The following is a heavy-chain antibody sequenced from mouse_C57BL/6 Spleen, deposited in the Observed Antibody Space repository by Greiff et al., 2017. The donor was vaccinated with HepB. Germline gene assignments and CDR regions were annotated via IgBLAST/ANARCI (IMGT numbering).Heavy chain of an antibody. CDR2: IDPETGGT. D-gene: IGHD5-1*01. J-gene: IGHJ3*01. V-gene: IGHV1-15*01. CDR3: TGTYVAY. CDR1: GYTFTDYE. Sequence: VQLVESGAELVRPGASVTLSCKASGYTFTDYEMHWVKQTPVHGLEWIGAIDPETGGTAYNQKFKGKAILTADKSSSTAYMELRSLTSEDSAVYYCTGTYVAYWGQGTLVTVSA.